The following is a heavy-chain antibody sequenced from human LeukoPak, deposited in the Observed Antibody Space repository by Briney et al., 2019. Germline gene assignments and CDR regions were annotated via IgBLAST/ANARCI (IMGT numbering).Heavy chain of an antibody. J-gene: IGHJ5*02. CDR3: ARRSITMVRGAWFDP. Sequence: SETLSLTCAVYGGSFSGYYWSWIRQPPGKGLEWIGEINHSGSTNYNPSLKSRVTISVDTSKSQFSLKLSSVTAADTAVYYCARRSITMVRGAWFDPWGQGTLVTVSS. CDR1: GGSFSGYY. CDR2: INHSGST. V-gene: IGHV4-34*01. D-gene: IGHD3-10*01.